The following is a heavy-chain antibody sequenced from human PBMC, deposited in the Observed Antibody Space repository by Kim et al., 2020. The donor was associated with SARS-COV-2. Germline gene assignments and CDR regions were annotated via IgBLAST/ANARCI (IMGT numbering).Heavy chain of an antibody. J-gene: IGHJ6*02. V-gene: IGHV3-9*01. CDR2: ISWNSGSI. CDR1: GFTFDDYA. D-gene: IGHD2-21*02. Sequence: GGSLRLSCAASGFTFDDYAMHWVRQAPGKGLEWVSGISWNSGSIGYADSVKGRFTISRDNAKNSLYLQMNSLRAEDTALYYCAKEPERTVPYYYCGMHVWGQGTTVTVSS. CDR3: AKEPERTVPYYYCGMHV.